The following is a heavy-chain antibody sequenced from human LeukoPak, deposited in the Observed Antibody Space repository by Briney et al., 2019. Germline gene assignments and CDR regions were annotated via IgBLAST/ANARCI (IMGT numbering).Heavy chain of an antibody. CDR2: VDPEDGET. V-gene: IGHV1-69-2*01. CDR3: ATPRGSGYDPLFDY. J-gene: IGHJ4*02. Sequence: ASVKVSCKVSGYTFTDYYMHWVQQAPGKGLEWMGLVDPEDGETIYAEKFQGRVTITADTSTDTAYMELSSLRSEDTAVYYCATPRGSGYDPLFDYWGQGTLVTVSS. CDR1: GYTFTDYY. D-gene: IGHD5-12*01.